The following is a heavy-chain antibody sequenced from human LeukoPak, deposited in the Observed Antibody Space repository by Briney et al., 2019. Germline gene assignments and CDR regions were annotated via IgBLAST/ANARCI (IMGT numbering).Heavy chain of an antibody. V-gene: IGHV1-69*05. CDR3: AREEVQPPRRGAFDL. D-gene: IGHD1-1*01. CDR1: GGSFSNYA. J-gene: IGHJ3*01. CDR2: IIPIFGTT. Sequence: SVKVSWKASGGSFSNYAISWVRQAPGQGLEWMGGIIPIFGTTNYAQKFQGRVTITTDESTSTAYMELSSLRSEDTAVFYCAREEVQPPRRGAFDLWGQGTLVTVSS.